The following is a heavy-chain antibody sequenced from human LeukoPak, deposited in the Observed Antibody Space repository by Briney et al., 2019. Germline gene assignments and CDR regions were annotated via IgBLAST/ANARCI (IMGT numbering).Heavy chain of an antibody. Sequence: GGSLRLSCAASGFTVSSNYMSWVRQAPGKGLEWVSVIYSGGSTYYADSVKGRFTISRDNSKNTLYLQMNSLRAEDTAVYYCARECRYYDSSGYYSDWGQGTLVTVSS. D-gene: IGHD3-22*01. V-gene: IGHV3-53*01. J-gene: IGHJ4*02. CDR1: GFTVSSNY. CDR2: IYSGGST. CDR3: ARECRYYDSSGYYSD.